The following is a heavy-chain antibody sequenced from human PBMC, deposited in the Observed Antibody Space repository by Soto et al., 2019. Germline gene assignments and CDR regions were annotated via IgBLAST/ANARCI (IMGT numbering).Heavy chain of an antibody. J-gene: IGHJ3*02. V-gene: IGHV1-18*01. CDR2: ISAHNGNT. CDR1: GYTITRYG. Sequence: PVKLSRKASGYTITRYGSSWVRQAPGQGLEWMGWISAHNGNTNYAQKLQGRVTMTTDTSTSTAYMELRSLRSDDTVVYYCARGSSSWPSDAFDIWGQGTMVTVSS. CDR3: ARGSSSWPSDAFDI. D-gene: IGHD6-13*01.